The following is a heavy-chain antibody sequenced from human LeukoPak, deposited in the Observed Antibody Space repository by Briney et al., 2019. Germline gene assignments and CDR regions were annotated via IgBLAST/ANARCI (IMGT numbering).Heavy chain of an antibody. CDR3: SRELPAYDIPPKRFDP. CDR1: GVSCSGYY. Sequence: SETLSLTCSVYGVSCSGYYWGRIPQPPGKGLEWIVETNRSGRSNAKPSHKRRAIISVETSKTQCSLKLSSVTAADTAVYYCSRELPAYDIPPKRFDPWGQGTLVTVSS. CDR2: TNRSGRS. J-gene: IGHJ5*02. D-gene: IGHD3-9*01. V-gene: IGHV4-34*04.